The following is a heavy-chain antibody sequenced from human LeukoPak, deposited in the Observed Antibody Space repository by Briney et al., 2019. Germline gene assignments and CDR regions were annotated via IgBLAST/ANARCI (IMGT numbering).Heavy chain of an antibody. Sequence: PGGSLRLSCAPSGFTFSIYTMNWVRQAPEKGLEWVSSISSTGSYIYYADSVKGRFTISRDNANNSLYLQMNSLRAEDTAVYYCARDSRGNGFDPWGQGTLVTVSS. CDR3: ARDSRGNGFDP. J-gene: IGHJ5*02. V-gene: IGHV3-21*01. CDR2: ISSTGSYI. D-gene: IGHD1-1*01. CDR1: GFTFSIYT.